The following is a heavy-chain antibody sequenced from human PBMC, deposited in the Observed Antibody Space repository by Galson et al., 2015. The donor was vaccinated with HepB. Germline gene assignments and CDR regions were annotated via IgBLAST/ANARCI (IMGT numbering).Heavy chain of an antibody. CDR1: GYIFTAYF. Sequence: SVKVSCKASGYIFTAYFIHWIRQAPGQGLEWMGRINPSSGGTDYAKSFQDRVTLTRDASTGTAYMELSSLRSDDTAIYYCVRVRQWLANFDYWGQGSLVTVSS. CDR2: INPSSGGT. D-gene: IGHD6-19*01. CDR3: VRVRQWLANFDY. V-gene: IGHV1-2*06. J-gene: IGHJ4*02.